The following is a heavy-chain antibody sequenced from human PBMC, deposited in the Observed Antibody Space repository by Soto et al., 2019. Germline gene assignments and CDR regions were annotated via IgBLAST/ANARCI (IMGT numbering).Heavy chain of an antibody. D-gene: IGHD3-16*01. J-gene: IGHJ6*02. Sequence: QVQLQQWGAGLLKPSETLSLTCSVSGGSFSDYYWNWIRQPPGQGLEWIGEINHSGTTNYNPPLKRRVTTSLDTSRKQFYLRLNPVTAADTAVYYCVTSGNGNSPLRLRSYYGMDVWGQGTTVTVS. CDR3: VTSGNGNSPLRLRSYYGMDV. CDR2: INHSGTT. V-gene: IGHV4-34*01. CDR1: GGSFSDYY.